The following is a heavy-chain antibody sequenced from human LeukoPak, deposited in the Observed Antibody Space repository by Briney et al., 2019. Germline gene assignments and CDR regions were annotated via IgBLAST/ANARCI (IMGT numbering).Heavy chain of an antibody. CDR1: GFSFSTYS. V-gene: IGHV3-23*01. J-gene: IGHJ4*02. D-gene: IGHD3-10*01. Sequence: GGSLRLSCAASGFSFSTYSMSWVRQAPGKGLEWVSVISDTGATKFYADSVKGRFTIPRDNSKNTLYLQMRSLRVEDTAVYYCARKYGSGTYPLDYWGQGILVTVSS. CDR3: ARKYGSGTYPLDY. CDR2: ISDTGATK.